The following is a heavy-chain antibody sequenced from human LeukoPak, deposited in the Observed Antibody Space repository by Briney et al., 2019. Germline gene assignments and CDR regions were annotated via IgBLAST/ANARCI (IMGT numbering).Heavy chain of an antibody. Sequence: SVKVSCKACAGTFSSYAISWVRQAPGQGLEWMGGIIPIFGTANYAQKFQGRVTITTDESTSTCYMELSSLRSEDTAADYGASPNGGVDAFDIWGQGTMVTVSS. CDR1: AGTFSSYA. J-gene: IGHJ3*02. CDR2: IIPIFGTA. V-gene: IGHV1-69*05. CDR3: ASPNGGVDAFDI. D-gene: IGHD3-10*01.